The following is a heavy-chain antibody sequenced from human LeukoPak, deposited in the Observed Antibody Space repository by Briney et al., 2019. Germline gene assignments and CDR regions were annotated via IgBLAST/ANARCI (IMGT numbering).Heavy chain of an antibody. D-gene: IGHD3-10*01. CDR1: GGTFSSYA. V-gene: IGHV1-69*13. Sequence: GASVKVSCKASGGTFSSYAISWVRQAPGQGLEWMGGIIPIFGTANYAQKFQGRVTITADESTSTAYMELSSLRSEDTAVYYCARCMVRGSLPSNWFDPWGQGTLVTVSS. CDR3: ARCMVRGSLPSNWFDP. J-gene: IGHJ5*02. CDR2: IIPIFGTA.